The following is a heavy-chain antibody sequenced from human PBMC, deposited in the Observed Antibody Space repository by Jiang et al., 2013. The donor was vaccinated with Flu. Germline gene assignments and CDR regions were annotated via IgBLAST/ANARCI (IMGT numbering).Heavy chain of an antibody. Sequence: INWVRQATGQGLEWMGWMNPNSGNTGYAQKFQGRVTMTRNTSISTAYMELSSLRSEDTAVYYCARGKRYCSGGSCYDPWGQGTLVTVSS. J-gene: IGHJ5*02. V-gene: IGHV1-8*01. CDR3: ARGKRYCSGGSCYDP. D-gene: IGHD2-15*01. CDR2: MNPNSGNT.